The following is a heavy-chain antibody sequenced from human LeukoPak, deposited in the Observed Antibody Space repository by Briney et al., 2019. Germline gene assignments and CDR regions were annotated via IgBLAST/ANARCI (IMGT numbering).Heavy chain of an antibody. Sequence: PSETLSLTCTVSGGSISSYYWSWIRQPPGKGLEWIGYIYYSGSTNYNPSLKSRVTISVDTSKNQFSLKLSSVTAADTAVYYCARLGYCSGVSCYAHAPYYYYYYMDVWGKGATVTVSS. CDR3: ARLGYCSGVSCYAHAPYYYYYYMDV. D-gene: IGHD2-15*01. CDR2: IYYSGST. J-gene: IGHJ6*03. CDR1: GGSISSYY. V-gene: IGHV4-59*01.